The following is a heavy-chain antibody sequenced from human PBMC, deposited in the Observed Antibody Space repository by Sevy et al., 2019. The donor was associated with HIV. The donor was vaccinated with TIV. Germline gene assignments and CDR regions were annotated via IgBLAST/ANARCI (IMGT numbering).Heavy chain of an antibody. CDR3: ARERVYCSGGSCKPGGWFDP. V-gene: IGHV1-2*02. CDR2: INPNTGGT. Sequence: ASVKVSCKASGYTFTGYYMHWVRQAPGQGLEWMGWINPNTGGTNYAQKFQGRVTMTRVTSISTAYMELSRLRSDDTAVYYCARERVYCSGGSCKPGGWFDPWGQGTLVTVSS. D-gene: IGHD2-15*01. CDR1: GYTFTGYY. J-gene: IGHJ5*02.